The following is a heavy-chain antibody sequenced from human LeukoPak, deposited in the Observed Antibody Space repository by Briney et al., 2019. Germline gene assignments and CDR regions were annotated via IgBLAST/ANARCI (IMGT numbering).Heavy chain of an antibody. CDR2: ISSSSSTI. J-gene: IGHJ3*02. CDR3: ARDGIVGAPDAFDI. Sequence: GGSLRLSCAASEFTFSSYSMNLVRQAPGKGLEWVSYISSSSSTIYYADSVKGRFTISRDNAKNSLYLQMNSLRDEDTAVYYCARDGIVGAPDAFDIWGQGTMVTVSS. D-gene: IGHD1-26*01. CDR1: EFTFSSYS. V-gene: IGHV3-48*02.